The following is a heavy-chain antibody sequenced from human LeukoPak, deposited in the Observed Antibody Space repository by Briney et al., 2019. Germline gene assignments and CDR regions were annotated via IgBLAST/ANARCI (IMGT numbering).Heavy chain of an antibody. D-gene: IGHD2/OR15-2a*01. V-gene: IGHV4-39*01. CDR2: ISYRGST. CDR1: GGSIIISSAYY. CDR3: ARHKESIYEIPGQSHFDI. J-gene: IGHJ3*02. Sequence: SETLSLTCTVSGGSIIISSAYYWGWIRQPPGKELEWIGSISYRGSTYYNPSLQSRVTISIDTSNNQFSLRLSSVTAADTAVYYCARHKESIYEIPGQSHFDIWGQGTMVTVSS.